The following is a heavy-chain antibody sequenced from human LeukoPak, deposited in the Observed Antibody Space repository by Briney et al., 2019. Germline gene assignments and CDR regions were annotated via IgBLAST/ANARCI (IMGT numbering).Heavy chain of an antibody. V-gene: IGHV1-2*06. Sequence: AAVKVSCKASGYTFTGYYMHWVRQAPGQGLEWMGRINPNSGGTNYAQKFQGRVTMTRDTSISTAYMELSRLRSDDTAVYYCTVATTRNLLDYWGQGTLVTVSS. J-gene: IGHJ4*02. D-gene: IGHD5-12*01. CDR2: INPNSGGT. CDR3: TVATTRNLLDY. CDR1: GYTFTGYY.